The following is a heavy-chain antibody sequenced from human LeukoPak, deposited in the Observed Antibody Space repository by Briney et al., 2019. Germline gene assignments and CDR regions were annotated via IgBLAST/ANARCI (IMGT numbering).Heavy chain of an antibody. V-gene: IGHV3-30*02. D-gene: IGHD3-3*01. CDR1: GFIFSTYD. J-gene: IGHJ4*02. CDR3: ARDKYDFWSGYYNPEPIDY. Sequence: GGSLRLSCAASGFIFSTYDMHWVRLAPGKGLEWVAFVRYGGTNKYYADSVKGRFTFSRDNSKNTLYLQMNSLNTEDTAVYYCARDKYDFWSGYYNPEPIDYWGQGTLVTVSS. CDR2: VRYGGTNK.